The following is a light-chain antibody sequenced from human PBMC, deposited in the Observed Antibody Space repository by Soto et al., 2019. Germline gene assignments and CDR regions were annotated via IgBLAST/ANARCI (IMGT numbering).Light chain of an antibody. CDR3: QQYINWPSWT. J-gene: IGKJ1*01. V-gene: IGKV3-15*01. Sequence: EKGLTQSPATLSLSPGERATLSSRARQSVNTFLAWYQHKPGQAPRLLIYGASTRATGIPARFSGSGSGTECTLTISSLQSEDFAVYYCQQYINWPSWTFGQGTRVE. CDR2: GAS. CDR1: QSVNTF.